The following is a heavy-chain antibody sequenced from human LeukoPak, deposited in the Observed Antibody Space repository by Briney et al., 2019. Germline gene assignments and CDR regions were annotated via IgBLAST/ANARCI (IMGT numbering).Heavy chain of an antibody. CDR2: INPNSGGT. Sequence: ASVKVSCKASGYTFTGYYMHWVRQAPGQGLEWMGWINPNSGGTNYAQKFQGRVTMTRDTSISTAYMELSRLRSDDTAVYYCARGREMATTTIDYWGQGTLVTVSS. V-gene: IGHV1-2*02. D-gene: IGHD5-24*01. CDR3: ARGREMATTTIDY. CDR1: GYTFTGYY. J-gene: IGHJ4*02.